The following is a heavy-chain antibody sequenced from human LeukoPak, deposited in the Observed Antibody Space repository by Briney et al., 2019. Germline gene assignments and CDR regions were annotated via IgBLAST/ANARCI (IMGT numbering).Heavy chain of an antibody. CDR2: ISASNGDT. D-gene: IGHD3-22*01. J-gene: IGHJ4*02. Sequence: ASLKVSSKASGYTFTNYGLSWVRQAPGHGLEWIGWISASNGDTNYAQKLQGRVTMTTDTSTTTAYMELRSLRSADTAVYYCARDCDRSGYYCYWGQGTLVTVSS. CDR3: ARDCDRSGYYCY. CDR1: GYTFTNYG. V-gene: IGHV1-18*01.